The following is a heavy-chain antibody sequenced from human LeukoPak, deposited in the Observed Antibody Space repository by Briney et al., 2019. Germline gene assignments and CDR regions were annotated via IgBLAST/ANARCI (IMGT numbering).Heavy chain of an antibody. D-gene: IGHD3-10*01. J-gene: IGHJ4*02. CDR2: IKQDGSEK. Sequence: GGSLRLSCAASGFTFNNYAMSWVRQAPGKGLEWVANIKQDGSEKYYVDSVKGRFTISRDNAKNSLYLQMNSLRAEDTAVYYCARVPSFLVRGVYQFDYWGQGTLVTVSS. CDR1: GFTFNNYA. V-gene: IGHV3-7*01. CDR3: ARVPSFLVRGVYQFDY.